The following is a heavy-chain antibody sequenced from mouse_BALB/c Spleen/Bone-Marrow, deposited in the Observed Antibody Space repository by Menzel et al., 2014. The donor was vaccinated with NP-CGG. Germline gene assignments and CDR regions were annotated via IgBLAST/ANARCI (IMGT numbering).Heavy chain of an antibody. Sequence: VQLQQSGAELVKPGASVKLSCKASGYTFTSYYMYWVKQRPRQGLEWIGEINPSNGGTNFNEKFKNKATLTVDKSSSTAYMQLSSLIFEDSAVYYCTRSNGNWFAYWGQGTLVTVSA. V-gene: IGHV1S81*02. D-gene: IGHD2-1*01. CDR1: GYTFTSYY. CDR3: TRSNGNWFAY. CDR2: INPSNGGT. J-gene: IGHJ3*01.